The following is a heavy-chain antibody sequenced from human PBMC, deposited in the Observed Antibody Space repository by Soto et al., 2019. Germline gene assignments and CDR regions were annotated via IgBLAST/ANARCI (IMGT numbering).Heavy chain of an antibody. J-gene: IGHJ4*02. D-gene: IGHD1-26*01. CDR3: SGGVGDAF. Sequence: EVHLVESGGGLVQTGGSLRLSCAIFESTVSRDWMNWVRQAPGKGLEWVAHINQDGSEKYYVDSVKGRFTISRDNAKKPLYLQMNSLSPADTVMYYCSGGVGDAFWGQGTLVTVSS. CDR2: INQDGSEK. V-gene: IGHV3-7*04. CDR1: ESTVSRDW.